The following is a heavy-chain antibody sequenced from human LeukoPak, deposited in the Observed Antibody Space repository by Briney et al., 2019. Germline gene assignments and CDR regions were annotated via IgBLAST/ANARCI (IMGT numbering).Heavy chain of an antibody. CDR2: ISSSSSYI. CDR1: GFTFSSYS. Sequence: GGSLRLSCAASGFTFSSYSMNWVRQAPGKGLEWVSSISSSSSYIYYADSVKGRFTISRDNAKNSLSLQVNSLSAEDTAVYYCARSRSGYYEDYWGQGTLVTVSS. V-gene: IGHV3-21*01. J-gene: IGHJ4*02. CDR3: ARSRSGYYEDY. D-gene: IGHD3-22*01.